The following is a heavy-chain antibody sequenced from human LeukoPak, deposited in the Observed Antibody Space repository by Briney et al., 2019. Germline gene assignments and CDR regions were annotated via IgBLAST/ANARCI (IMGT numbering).Heavy chain of an antibody. D-gene: IGHD1-20*01. CDR3: ARFNLGWLDP. J-gene: IGHJ5*02. Sequence: GGSLRLSCAASGFPFKSYAMSWVRQAPGKGLEWISYISSGVTTEYYADSVKGRFTTSRNDARDSLYLQMESLRAEDTAVYYCARFNLGWLDPRGQGALVTVSS. CDR1: GFPFKSYA. CDR2: ISSGVTTE. V-gene: IGHV3-48*01.